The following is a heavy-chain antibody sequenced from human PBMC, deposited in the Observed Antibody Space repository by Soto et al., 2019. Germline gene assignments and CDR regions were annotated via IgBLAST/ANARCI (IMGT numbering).Heavy chain of an antibody. CDR2: IYWDDDK. CDR1: GFSLSTSGVG. Sequence: QITLKESCPTLVKPTQTLTLTCTFSGFSLSTSGVGVGWIRQPPGKALEWLALIYWDDDKRYSPSLKSRLTITKDTSKNQVVLTMTNMDPVDTATYYCAHSCPKYSSSSNYFDYWGQGTLVTVSS. J-gene: IGHJ4*02. D-gene: IGHD6-6*01. CDR3: AHSCPKYSSSSNYFDY. V-gene: IGHV2-5*02.